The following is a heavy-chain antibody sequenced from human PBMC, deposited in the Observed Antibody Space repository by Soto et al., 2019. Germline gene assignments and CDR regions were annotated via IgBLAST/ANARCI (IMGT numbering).Heavy chain of an antibody. J-gene: IGHJ6*02. CDR2: IWYDGSNK. CDR1: GFTFSSYG. Sequence: GGSLRLSCAASGFTFSSYGMHWVRQAPGKGLEWVAVIWYDGSNKYYADSVKGRFTISRDNSKNTLYLQMNSLRAEDTAVYYCARSESGYYPPYYYYGMDVWGQGTTVTVSS. D-gene: IGHD3-3*01. V-gene: IGHV3-33*01. CDR3: ARSESGYYPPYYYYGMDV.